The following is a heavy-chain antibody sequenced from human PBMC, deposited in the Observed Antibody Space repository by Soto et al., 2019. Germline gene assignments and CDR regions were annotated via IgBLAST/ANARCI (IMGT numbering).Heavy chain of an antibody. V-gene: IGHV4-39*01. CDR1: GDSISSSSQY. CDR2: IHYSGTS. D-gene: IGHD2-21*01. CDR3: ARHWIAGSSIP. Sequence: LSLTCSVSGDSISSSSQYWGWIRQPPGKGLEWIGSIHYSGTSYYNPSLKSRVTIFVDTSKNQLSLKLSSVTAADTAVYYCARHWIAGSSIPWGQGTLVTVSP. J-gene: IGHJ5*02.